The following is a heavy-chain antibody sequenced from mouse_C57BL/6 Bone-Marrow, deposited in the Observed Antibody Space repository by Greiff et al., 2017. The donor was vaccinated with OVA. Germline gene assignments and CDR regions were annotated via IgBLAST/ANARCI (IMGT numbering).Heavy chain of an antibody. CDR1: GYTFTSYW. Sequence: QVQLKQSGAELVKPGASVKLSCKASGYTFTSYWMHWVKQRPGQGLEWIGMIHPNSGSTNYNEKFKSKATLTVDKSSSTAYMQLSSLTSEDSAVYYCARESNYYGSSYDWFAYWGQGTLVTVSA. D-gene: IGHD1-1*01. CDR3: ARESNYYGSSYDWFAY. V-gene: IGHV1-64*01. J-gene: IGHJ3*01. CDR2: IHPNSGST.